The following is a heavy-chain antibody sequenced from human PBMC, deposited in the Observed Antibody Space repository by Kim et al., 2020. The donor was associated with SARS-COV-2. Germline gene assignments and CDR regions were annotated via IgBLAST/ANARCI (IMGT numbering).Heavy chain of an antibody. J-gene: IGHJ3*02. CDR2: INPSGGST. CDR3: AGEAYSGSYEDHAFDI. Sequence: ASVKVSCKASGYTFTSYYMHWVRQAPGQGLEWMGIINPSGGSTSYAQKFQGRVTMTRDTSTSTVYMELSSLRSEDTAVYYCAGEAYSGSYEDHAFDIWGQGTMVTVSS. D-gene: IGHD1-26*01. V-gene: IGHV1-46*01. CDR1: GYTFTSYY.